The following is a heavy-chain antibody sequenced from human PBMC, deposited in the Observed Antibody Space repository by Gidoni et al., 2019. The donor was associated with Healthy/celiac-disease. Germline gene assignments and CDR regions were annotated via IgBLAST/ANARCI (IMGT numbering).Heavy chain of an antibody. Sequence: QVQLVQTGAEVRKPGASAKVSCKASGYTFTGYYMHWVRQAPGQGLEWMGWINSNSGGTNYAPKFQGRVTMTRDTSISTAYMELSSLSSDDTAVYYCARGSIVATPYFDYWGQGTLVTVSS. CDR2: INSNSGGT. CDR1: GYTFTGYY. D-gene: IGHD5-12*01. CDR3: ARGSIVATPYFDY. J-gene: IGHJ4*02. V-gene: IGHV1-2*02.